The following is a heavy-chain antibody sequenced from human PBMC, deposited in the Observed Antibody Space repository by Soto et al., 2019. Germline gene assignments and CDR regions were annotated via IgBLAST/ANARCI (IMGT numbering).Heavy chain of an antibody. D-gene: IGHD2-2*01. Sequence: QVQLVQSGAEVSKPGSSVKVSCKASGGTFSSYAISWVRQAPGQGLEWMGGIIPIFGTANYAQKFQGRVTITVDESTSTSYIELSSLRSEDTAVYYCARGQVVPAGDLFDYWGQGTLVTVSS. J-gene: IGHJ4*02. CDR2: IIPIFGTA. CDR1: GGTFSSYA. CDR3: ARGQVVPAGDLFDY. V-gene: IGHV1-69*01.